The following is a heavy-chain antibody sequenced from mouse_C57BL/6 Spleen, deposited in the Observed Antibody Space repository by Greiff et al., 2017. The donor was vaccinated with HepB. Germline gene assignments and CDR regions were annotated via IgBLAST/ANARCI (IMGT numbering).Heavy chain of an antibody. V-gene: IGHV3-6*01. CDR1: GYSITSGYY. Sequence: EVQLQESGPGLVKPSQSLSLTCSVTGYSITSGYYWNWIRQFPGNKLEWMGYISYDGSNNYNPSLKNRISITRDTSKNQFFLKLNSVTTEDTATYYCARGDDGYYPFAYWGQGTLVTVSA. CDR3: ARGDDGYYPFAY. D-gene: IGHD2-3*01. J-gene: IGHJ3*01. CDR2: ISYDGSN.